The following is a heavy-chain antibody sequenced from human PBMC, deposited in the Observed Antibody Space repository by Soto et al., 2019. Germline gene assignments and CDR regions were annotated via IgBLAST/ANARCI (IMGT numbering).Heavy chain of an antibody. J-gene: IGHJ4*02. V-gene: IGHV3-33*01. CDR3: ARDRARKGTYYFGN. CDR1: GFNYISYG. CDR2: VYYDGTEK. Sequence: QVYLVESGGGVVQPGTSLRLSCEASGFNYISYGMHWVRQAPGKALEWVAVVYYDGTEKYYGDSVKGRFTITTDNSQNTLYLQKNSLRVEDTAVYYCARDRARKGTYYFGNWGQGTLVPVSA.